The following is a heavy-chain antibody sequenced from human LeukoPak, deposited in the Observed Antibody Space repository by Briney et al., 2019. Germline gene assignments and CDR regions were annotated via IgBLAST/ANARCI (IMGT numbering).Heavy chain of an antibody. CDR2: INPSGGST. Sequence: ASVKVSCKASGYTFTSYYMHWVRQAPGQGLEWMGIINPSGGSTSYAQKFQGRVTMTRDTSTSTVYMELSSLRSEDTAVYYCARDMDRGQWLVRPYYWGQGTLVTVSS. CDR1: GYTFTSYY. CDR3: ARDMDRGQWLVRPYY. J-gene: IGHJ4*02. V-gene: IGHV1-46*01. D-gene: IGHD6-19*01.